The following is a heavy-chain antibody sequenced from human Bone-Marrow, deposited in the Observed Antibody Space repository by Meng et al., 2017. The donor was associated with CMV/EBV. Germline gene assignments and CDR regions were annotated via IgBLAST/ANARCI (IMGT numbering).Heavy chain of an antibody. V-gene: IGHV4-39*07. CDR3: AREQYDFWSGYSTYYFDY. CDR1: GGSMNSATYY. J-gene: IGHJ4*02. D-gene: IGHD3-3*01. Sequence: SETLSLTCTVSGGSMNSATYYWGWIRQPPGKGLEWIGSIYYSGSTYYNPSLQSRVTISLDTSKNQFSLKLSSVTAADTAVYYCAREQYDFWSGYSTYYFDYWDQGTLVTVSS. CDR2: IYYSGST.